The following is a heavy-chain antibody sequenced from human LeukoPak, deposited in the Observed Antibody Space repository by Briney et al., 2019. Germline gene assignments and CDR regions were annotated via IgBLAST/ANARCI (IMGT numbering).Heavy chain of an antibody. J-gene: IGHJ6*02. CDR1: GGTFSTYA. Sequence: SVKVSCKASGGTFSTYAVSWARQAPGQGLEWMGGIIPNFGTAKYAQKFQGRVTITADASTSTVYMELSSLRSEDTAVYYCAREGWLRNVYNMDVWGQGTTVTVSS. CDR3: AREGWLRNVYNMDV. D-gene: IGHD5-18*01. V-gene: IGHV1-69*01. CDR2: IIPNFGTA.